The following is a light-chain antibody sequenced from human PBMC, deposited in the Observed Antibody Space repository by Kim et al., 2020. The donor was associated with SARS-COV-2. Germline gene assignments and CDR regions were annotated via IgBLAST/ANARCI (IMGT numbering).Light chain of an antibody. J-gene: IGLJ1*01. CDR1: SLRSYS. CDR2: GKN. V-gene: IGLV3-19*01. CDR3: NSRDSSGDNSRDSSSYHYV. Sequence: SSELTQDPAVSVALGQTVRITCQGDSLRSYSATWYQQKPGQAPILVIYGKNNRPSGIPDRFSSSSSGNTASLTITGAQAEDEADYYCNSRDSSGDNSRDSSSYHYVFGTGTKVTV.